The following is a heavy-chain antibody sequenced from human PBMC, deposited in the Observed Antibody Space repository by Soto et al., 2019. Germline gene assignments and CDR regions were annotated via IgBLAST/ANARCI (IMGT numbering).Heavy chain of an antibody. D-gene: IGHD3-3*01. V-gene: IGHV4-34*02. CDR3: VARGMTYDFLSGPHPFYP. CDR2: INHRGGA. Sequence: QVQLQQWGAGLLKPSETLSLTCAAHNGSFTDYFWTWIRQSPGRGLEWIGEINHRGGATYNPSLRSRVTISIDTSKNHFSLSLRSLTAADTAVYYCVARGMTYDFLSGPHPFYPLGHGTLVTVSS. CDR1: NGSFTDYF. J-gene: IGHJ5*02.